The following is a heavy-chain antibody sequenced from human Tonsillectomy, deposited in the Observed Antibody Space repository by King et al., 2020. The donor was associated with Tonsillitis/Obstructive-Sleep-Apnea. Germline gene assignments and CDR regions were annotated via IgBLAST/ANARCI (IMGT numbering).Heavy chain of an antibody. V-gene: IGHV3-49*05. CDR2: IRSSSFGGTT. D-gene: IGHD4-23*01. Sequence: VQLVESGGGLVKPGRSLRLSCTASGFTFGAYAMSWFRQAPGKGLEWVGFIRSSSFGGTTEFAASVRGSFTISRDDSKSIAYLQLNRLKIEDTAVYYCTRQSTGGTLVFDYWGQGTLVTVSS. CDR1: GFTFGAYA. CDR3: TRQSTGGTLVFDY. J-gene: IGHJ4*02.